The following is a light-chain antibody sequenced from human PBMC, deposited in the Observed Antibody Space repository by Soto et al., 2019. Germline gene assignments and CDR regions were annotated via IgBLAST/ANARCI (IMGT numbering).Light chain of an antibody. CDR3: SSYTSGSTWV. Sequence: QSALTQPASVSGSPGQSLTISCTGTNSDVGGYNYVSWYQQHPGKAPKLIIFEVLDRPSGVSNRFSGSKSGNTASLTISGLQAEDEADYYCSSYTSGSTWVFGGGTKLTVL. V-gene: IGLV2-14*01. CDR2: EVL. J-gene: IGLJ3*02. CDR1: NSDVGGYNY.